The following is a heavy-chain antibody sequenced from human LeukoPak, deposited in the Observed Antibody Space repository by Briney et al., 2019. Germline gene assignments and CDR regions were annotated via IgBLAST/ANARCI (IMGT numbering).Heavy chain of an antibody. V-gene: IGHV3-11*04. CDR3: ARDQVSIAGTGIDY. D-gene: IGHD6-13*01. CDR2: ISSSGNSI. Sequence: GGSLRLSCAASGFTFGDYYMSWIRQAPGRGLEWVSYISSSGNSISYADSVKGRYTISRDNAKNSLFLQMNSLRAEDTAVYYCARDQVSIAGTGIDYWGQGTLVTVSS. J-gene: IGHJ4*02. CDR1: GFTFGDYY.